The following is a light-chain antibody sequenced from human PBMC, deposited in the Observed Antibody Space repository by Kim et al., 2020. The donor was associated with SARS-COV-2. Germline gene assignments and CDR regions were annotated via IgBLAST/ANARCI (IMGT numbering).Light chain of an antibody. J-gene: IGLJ3*02. CDR3: NSRDSSGNHWV. CDR2: GKN. Sequence: ALGQTGRITCQGDSLRSYYASWYQQKPGLAPVLVIYGKNNRPSGIPDRFSGSSSGNTASLTITGAQAEDEADYYCNSRDSSGNHWVFGGGTQLTVL. CDR1: SLRSYY. V-gene: IGLV3-19*01.